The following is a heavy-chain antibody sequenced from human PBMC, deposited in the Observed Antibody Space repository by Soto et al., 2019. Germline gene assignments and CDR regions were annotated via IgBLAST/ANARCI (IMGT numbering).Heavy chain of an antibody. CDR1: GGSISSYY. CDR3: ARDRVPGKRRWYSFGQNWFDP. J-gene: IGHJ5*02. D-gene: IGHD5-18*01. CDR2: IYYSGST. Sequence: PSETLSLTCTVSGGSISSYYWSWIRQPPGKGLEWIGYIYYSGSTNYNPSLKSRVTISVDTSKNQFSLKLSSVTAADTAVYYCARDRVPGKRRWYSFGQNWFDPWGKGTLVTVSS. V-gene: IGHV4-59*12.